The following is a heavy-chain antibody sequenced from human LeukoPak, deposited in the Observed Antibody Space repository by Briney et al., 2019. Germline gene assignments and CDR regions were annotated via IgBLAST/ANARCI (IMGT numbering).Heavy chain of an antibody. J-gene: IGHJ4*02. D-gene: IGHD1-26*01. CDR1: GYTFTGYF. CDR2: IDPNSGGT. V-gene: IGHV1-2*02. Sequence: GASVKVSCKASGYTFTGYFMHWVRQAPGQGFEWMGWIDPNSGGTNYAQNFQGRVTMTRDTSISTAYMEVSRLRSDDTAVYYCARVRVTGSYGLDLGHWGQGTLVTVSS. CDR3: ARVRVTGSYGLDLGH.